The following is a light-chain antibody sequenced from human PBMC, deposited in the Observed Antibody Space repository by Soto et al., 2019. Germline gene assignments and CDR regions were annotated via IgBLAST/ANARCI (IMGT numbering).Light chain of an antibody. CDR2: TVS. CDR1: QGIGNN. Sequence: DIRLTQSPSFLSASVGDRVTITCRASQGIGNNLAWYQGKPGKAPKLLIYTVSTLQSGVPSRLSGSGSGTEFSLTISSLQAEDFATYYCQQLNSYPITFGQGTRLEI. V-gene: IGKV1-9*01. CDR3: QQLNSYPIT. J-gene: IGKJ5*01.